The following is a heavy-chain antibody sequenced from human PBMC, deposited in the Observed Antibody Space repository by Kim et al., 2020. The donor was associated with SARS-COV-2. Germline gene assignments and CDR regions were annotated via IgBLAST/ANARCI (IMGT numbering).Heavy chain of an antibody. D-gene: IGHD2-2*01. Sequence: SETLSLTCTVSGGSISSYYWSWIRQPAGKGLEWIGRIYTSGSTNYNPSLKSRVTMSVDTSKNQFSLKLSSVTAADTAVYYCARASRYCSSTSCFNWFDPWGQGTLVTVSS. J-gene: IGHJ5*02. CDR2: IYTSGST. CDR3: ARASRYCSSTSCFNWFDP. CDR1: GGSISSYY. V-gene: IGHV4-4*07.